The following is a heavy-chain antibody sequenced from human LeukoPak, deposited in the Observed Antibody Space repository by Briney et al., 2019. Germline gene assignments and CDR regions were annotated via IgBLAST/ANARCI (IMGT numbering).Heavy chain of an antibody. Sequence: PGGSLRLSCAASGFTFSSYWMSWVRQAPGKGLEWVANIKQDGSEKYYVDSVKGRFTISRDNAKNSLYLQMNSLRAEDTAVYYCATTGYSSSWYYFDFWGQGTLVTVFS. V-gene: IGHV3-7*01. CDR3: ATTGYSSSWYYFDF. D-gene: IGHD6-13*01. J-gene: IGHJ4*02. CDR2: IKQDGSEK. CDR1: GFTFSSYW.